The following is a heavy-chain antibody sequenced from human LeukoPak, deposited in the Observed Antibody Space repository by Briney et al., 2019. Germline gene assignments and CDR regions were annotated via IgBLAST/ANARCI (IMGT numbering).Heavy chain of an antibody. CDR2: INHSGST. Sequence: SETLSLTCTVSGGSISGYYWSWIRQPPGKGLEWIGEINHSGSTNYNPSLKSRVTISVDTSKNQFSLKLSSVTAADTAVYYCARGFIKRWLPFQNPYYFDYWGQGTLVTVSS. J-gene: IGHJ4*02. D-gene: IGHD5-24*01. CDR3: ARGFIKRWLPFQNPYYFDY. V-gene: IGHV4-34*01. CDR1: GGSISGYY.